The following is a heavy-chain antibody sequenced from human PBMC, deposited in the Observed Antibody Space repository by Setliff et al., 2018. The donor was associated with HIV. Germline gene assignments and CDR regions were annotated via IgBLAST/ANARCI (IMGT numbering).Heavy chain of an antibody. CDR2: INPNSGGT. Sequence: ASVKVSCKASGYTFTGYYMHWVRQAPGQGLEWMGRINPNSGGTNYAQKFQGRVTMTRDTSISTAYMELSRLRSDDTAVYYCARDLYDYVWGSYRPPLTVDYWGQGTLVTVSS. J-gene: IGHJ4*02. D-gene: IGHD3-16*02. CDR1: GYTFTGYY. CDR3: ARDLYDYVWGSYRPPLTVDY. V-gene: IGHV1-2*06.